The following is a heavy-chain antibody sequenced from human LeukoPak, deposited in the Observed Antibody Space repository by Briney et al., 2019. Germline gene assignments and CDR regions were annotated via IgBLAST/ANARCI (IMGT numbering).Heavy chain of an antibody. Sequence: IPSETLSLTCTVSGGSISSSSYYWGWIRQPPGKGLEWIGSLYYGGSTNYNPSLKSRVTISADTSKNQFSLKLSSVTAADTAVYYCARHLTDFYSNYVYWGQGTLVTVSS. V-gene: IGHV4-39*01. CDR1: GGSISSSSYY. CDR2: LYYGGST. D-gene: IGHD4-11*01. CDR3: ARHLTDFYSNYVY. J-gene: IGHJ4*02.